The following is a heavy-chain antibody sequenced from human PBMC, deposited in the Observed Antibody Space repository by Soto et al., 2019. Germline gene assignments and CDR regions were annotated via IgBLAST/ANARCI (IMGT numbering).Heavy chain of an antibody. V-gene: IGHV3-23*01. J-gene: IGHJ4*02. D-gene: IGHD1-1*01. CDR2: ISGSGGST. CDR3: ARYIVGPYYFDY. CDR1: GFTFSSYA. Sequence: PGGSLRLSCAASGFTFSSYAMSWVRQAPGKGLEWVSAISGSGGSTYYADSVKGRFTISRDNSRNTLDLQLHSLRAEDTAVYYCARYIVGPYYFDYWGQGTPVTVSS.